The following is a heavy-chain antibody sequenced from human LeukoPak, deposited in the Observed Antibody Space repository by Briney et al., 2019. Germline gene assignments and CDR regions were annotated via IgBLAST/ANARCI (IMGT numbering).Heavy chain of an antibody. J-gene: IGHJ5*02. CDR1: AGSISSYY. Sequence: SETMSLTCTVAAGSISSYYWSWIRQPPGKGLEWIGYIYYSGSTNYNPSLKSRVTISVDTSKNQFSLKLSSVTAADTAVYYCARASPTYDFWSGYSSFNWFDPWGQGTLVTVSS. D-gene: IGHD3-3*01. CDR2: IYYSGST. V-gene: IGHV4-59*01. CDR3: ARASPTYDFWSGYSSFNWFDP.